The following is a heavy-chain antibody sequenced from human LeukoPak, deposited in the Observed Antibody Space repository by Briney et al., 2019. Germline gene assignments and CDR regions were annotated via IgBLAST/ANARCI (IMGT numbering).Heavy chain of an antibody. Sequence: GPPVKVSCKASGYTFTSYYMHWVRQAPGQGLEWMGIINPSGGSTSYAQKFQGRVIMTRDTSTSTVYMELSSLRSEDTAVYYCARWGGVGMDVWGQGTTLIVSS. CDR1: GYTFTSYY. V-gene: IGHV1-46*01. J-gene: IGHJ6*02. CDR2: INPSGGST. CDR3: ARWGGVGMDV. D-gene: IGHD2-8*01.